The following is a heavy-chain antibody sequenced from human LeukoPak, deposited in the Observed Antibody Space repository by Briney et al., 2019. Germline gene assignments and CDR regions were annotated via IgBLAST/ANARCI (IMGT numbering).Heavy chain of an antibody. CDR1: GFTFSSYG. Sequence: GGSLRLSCAASGFTFSSYGMHWVRQAPGKGLEWVAVIWYDGSNKYYADSVKGRFTISRDNSKNTLYLQMNSLRAEDTAVYYCARYCSSPTCVDFWGQGTLVTVSS. V-gene: IGHV3-33*01. CDR2: IWYDGSNK. J-gene: IGHJ4*02. CDR3: ARYCSSPTCVDF. D-gene: IGHD2-2*01.